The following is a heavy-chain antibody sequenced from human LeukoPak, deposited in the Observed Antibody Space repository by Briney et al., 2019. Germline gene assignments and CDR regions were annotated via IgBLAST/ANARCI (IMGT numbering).Heavy chain of an antibody. V-gene: IGHV3-9*01. J-gene: IGHJ3*02. Sequence: PGRSLRLSCAASGFTFDDYAMHWVRQAPGKGLEWVSGISWSSGSIGYADSVKGRFTISRDNAKNSLYLQMNSLRAEDTALYYCAKDIRGTTGTTGAFDIWGQGTMVTVSS. CDR2: ISWSSGSI. CDR1: GFTFDDYA. D-gene: IGHD1-1*01. CDR3: AKDIRGTTGTTGAFDI.